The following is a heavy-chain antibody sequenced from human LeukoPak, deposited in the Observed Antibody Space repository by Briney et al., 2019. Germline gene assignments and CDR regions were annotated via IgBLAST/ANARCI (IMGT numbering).Heavy chain of an antibody. CDR1: GGSFSGYY. J-gene: IGHJ6*02. CDR2: TNHSGST. CDR3: ARGNGSGSRRVDV. V-gene: IGHV4-34*01. Sequence: SETLSLTCAVYGGSFSGYYWSLIRQPPGKGLEWIEETNHSGSTNYNPSLKSRVTISVDTSKNQFSLKLSSVTAADTAVYYCARGNGSGSRRVDVWGQGTTVTVSS. D-gene: IGHD3-10*01.